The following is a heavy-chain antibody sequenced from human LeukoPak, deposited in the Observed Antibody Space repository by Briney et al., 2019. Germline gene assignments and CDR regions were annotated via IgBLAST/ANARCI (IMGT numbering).Heavy chain of an antibody. Sequence: ASVKVPCKVSGYTLTELSMHWVRQAPGKGLEWMGGFDPEDGETIYAQKFQGRVTMTEDTSTDTAYMELSSLRSEDTAVYYCATDFSGMSGSYLGNYWGQGTLVTVSS. CDR3: ATDFSGMSGSYLGNY. V-gene: IGHV1-24*01. J-gene: IGHJ4*02. D-gene: IGHD1-26*01. CDR2: FDPEDGET. CDR1: GYTLTELS.